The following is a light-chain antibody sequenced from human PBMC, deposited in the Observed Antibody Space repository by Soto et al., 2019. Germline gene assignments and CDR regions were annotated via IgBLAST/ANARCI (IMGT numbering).Light chain of an antibody. CDR3: CSYAGSSTLV. Sequence: QSALTQPASVSGSPGQSITISCTGTSSDVGGYNYVSWYQQHPGKAPKLMIYAVTDRPSGVSDHFSGSKSGNTASLTISGLQAEDEADYYCCSYAGSSTLVFGGGTKLTVL. V-gene: IGLV2-23*02. J-gene: IGLJ3*02. CDR1: SSDVGGYNY. CDR2: AVT.